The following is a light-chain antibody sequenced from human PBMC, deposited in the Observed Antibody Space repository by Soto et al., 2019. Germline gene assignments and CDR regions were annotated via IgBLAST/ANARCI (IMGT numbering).Light chain of an antibody. V-gene: IGKV3-15*01. CDR3: QQYNNGPPIT. CDR1: QSVSSSY. Sequence: EIVLPQSPGPLSLSPGERSTLSCMAIQSVSSSYLAWYQQKPGQSPRLLIYGASTRATGIPARFSGSGSGTEFTLTISSLQSEDFAVYYCQQYNNGPPITFGQGTRLEIK. CDR2: GAS. J-gene: IGKJ5*01.